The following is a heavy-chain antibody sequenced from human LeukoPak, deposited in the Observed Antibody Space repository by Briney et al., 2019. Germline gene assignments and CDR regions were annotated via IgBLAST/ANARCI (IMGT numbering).Heavy chain of an antibody. CDR3: AKRPPPDCSSTSCYPVLVFWYFDL. V-gene: IGHV3-23*01. D-gene: IGHD2-2*01. J-gene: IGHJ2*01. CDR1: GFTFSSYA. Sequence: GGSLRLSCAASGFTFSSYAMSWVRQAPGKGLEWVSAISGSGGSTYYADSVKGRFTISRDNSKNTLYLQMNSLRAEDTAVYYCAKRPPPDCSSTSCYPVLVFWYFDLWGRGTLVTVSS. CDR2: ISGSGGST.